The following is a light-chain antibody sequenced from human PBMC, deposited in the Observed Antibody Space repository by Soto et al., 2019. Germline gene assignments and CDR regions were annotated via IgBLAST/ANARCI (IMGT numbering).Light chain of an antibody. CDR1: QSVSGTY. J-gene: IGKJ1*01. Sequence: EIVLTQSPGTLSFSPGERATLSCRASQSVSGTYLAWYQQTPGQAPRLLIYGASTRATGIPDRFSGSGSGTEFTLTISSLPSEDFAVYYCQQYNNWWTFGQGTKVDIK. CDR2: GAS. V-gene: IGKV3D-15*01. CDR3: QQYNNWWT.